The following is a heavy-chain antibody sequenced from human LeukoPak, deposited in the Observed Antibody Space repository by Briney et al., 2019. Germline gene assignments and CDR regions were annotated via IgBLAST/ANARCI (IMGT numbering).Heavy chain of an antibody. D-gene: IGHD2-15*01. Sequence: ASVKVSCQVSGYTLTELSMHWVRQAPGKGLEWMGGFDPEHGETIYAQKFQGRVTMTEDTSIDTVYMELSSLRSEDTAVYYCATDRVGYCSGGSCYSRSSALDYWGQGTLVTVSS. CDR2: FDPEHGET. J-gene: IGHJ4*02. CDR3: ATDRVGYCSGGSCYSRSSALDY. V-gene: IGHV1-24*01. CDR1: GYTLTELS.